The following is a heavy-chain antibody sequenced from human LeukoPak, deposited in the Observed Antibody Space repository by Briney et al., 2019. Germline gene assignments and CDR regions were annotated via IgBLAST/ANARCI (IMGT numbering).Heavy chain of an antibody. V-gene: IGHV3-48*02. Sequence: GGSLRLSCAASGFTFSSYSMNWVRQAPGKGLEWVSYISSSSSTIYYADSVKGRFTISRDNAKNSLYLQMNSLRDEDTAVHYCATNCGGDCYGASDIWGQGTMVTVSS. CDR2: ISSSSSTI. CDR3: ATNCGGDCYGASDI. J-gene: IGHJ3*02. D-gene: IGHD2-21*02. CDR1: GFTFSSYS.